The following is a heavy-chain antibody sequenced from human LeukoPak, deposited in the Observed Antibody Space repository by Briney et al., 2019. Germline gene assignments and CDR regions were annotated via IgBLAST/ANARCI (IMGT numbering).Heavy chain of an antibody. CDR3: ASSDGYSYVFDY. CDR1: GVSISTYS. V-gene: IGHV4-59*01. CDR2: ISYSGST. D-gene: IGHD5-18*01. J-gene: IGHJ4*02. Sequence: NPSETLSLTCTVSGVSISTYSWSWIRQPPGKGLEWIGYISYSGSTSYNPSLKSRVTISVDTSKNQFSLKLSSVTAADTAVYYCASSDGYSYVFDYWGQGTLVTVSS.